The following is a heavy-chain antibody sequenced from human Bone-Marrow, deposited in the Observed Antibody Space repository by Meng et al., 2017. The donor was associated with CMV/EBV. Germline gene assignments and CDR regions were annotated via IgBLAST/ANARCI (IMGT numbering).Heavy chain of an antibody. V-gene: IGHV3-9*01. CDR2: ITWNSGTV. D-gene: IGHD3-22*01. J-gene: IGHJ3*02. Sequence: SLKISCAASGFTFDDYAMYWVRQAPGKGLEWVSGITWNSGTVGYADSVKGRFTISRDNTQNSLYLQMNSLRPEDTALYYCAKDVYYDRQAFDIWGQGTMVTVSS. CDR3: AKDVYYDRQAFDI. CDR1: GFTFDDYA.